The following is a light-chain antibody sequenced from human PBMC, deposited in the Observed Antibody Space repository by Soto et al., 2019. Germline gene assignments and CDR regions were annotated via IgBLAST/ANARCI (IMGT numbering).Light chain of an antibody. CDR1: SSNIGSNT. Sequence: VLTQPPSASGTPGQRVTISCSGSSSNIGSNTVNWYQQLPGTAPKLLIYSNNQRPSGVPDRFSGSKSGTSASLAISGLQSEDEADYYCAAWDDSLNGSYVFGTGTKVT. CDR3: AAWDDSLNGSYV. CDR2: SNN. V-gene: IGLV1-44*01. J-gene: IGLJ1*01.